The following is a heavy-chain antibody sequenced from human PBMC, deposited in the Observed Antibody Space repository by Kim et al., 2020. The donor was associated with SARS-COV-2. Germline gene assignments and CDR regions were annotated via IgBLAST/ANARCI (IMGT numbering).Heavy chain of an antibody. CDR1: GGSISSSNW. CDR3: ARGGDIVVVVAATRYGMGV. CDR2: IYHSGST. J-gene: IGHJ6*02. Sequence: SETLSLTCAVSGGSISSSNWWSWVRQPPGKGLEWIGEIYHSGSTNYNPSLKSRVTISVDKSKNQFSLKLSSVTAADTAVYYCARGGDIVVVVAATRYGMGVWGPGTTGTVSS. V-gene: IGHV4-4*02. D-gene: IGHD2-15*01.